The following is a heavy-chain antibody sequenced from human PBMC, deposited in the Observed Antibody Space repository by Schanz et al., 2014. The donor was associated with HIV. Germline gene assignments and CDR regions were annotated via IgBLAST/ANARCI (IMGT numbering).Heavy chain of an antibody. CDR3: ASTEFPYSSSSDYYYGMDV. D-gene: IGHD6-6*01. Sequence: QVQLVESGGGVVQPGRSLRLSCSASGFTFSSNGMHWVRQAPGKGLEWVAIISYDGSNKDYADSVKGRFTISRDKSKKTLYLQMNSLRAGDTAVYYCASTEFPYSSSSDYYYGMDVWGQGTTVTVSS. CDR2: ISYDGSNK. J-gene: IGHJ6*02. CDR1: GFTFSSNG. V-gene: IGHV3-33*08.